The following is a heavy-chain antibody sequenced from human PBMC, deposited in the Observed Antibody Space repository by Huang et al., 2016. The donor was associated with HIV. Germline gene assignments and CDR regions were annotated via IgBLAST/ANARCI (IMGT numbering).Heavy chain of an antibody. CDR3: AKDKRWQWLGYYFDY. Sequence: EVHLVESGGVVVQPGGSLRLSCVASGFTFEEYSVNWVRQSPGKGLEWVALINWDGASTYYADSVKCRFTVSRDNSKNSLYLQMNSLRTEDTALYYCAKDKRWQWLGYYFDYWGQGTLVTVSS. CDR2: INWDGAST. D-gene: IGHD6-19*01. V-gene: IGHV3-43*01. J-gene: IGHJ4*02. CDR1: GFTFEEYS.